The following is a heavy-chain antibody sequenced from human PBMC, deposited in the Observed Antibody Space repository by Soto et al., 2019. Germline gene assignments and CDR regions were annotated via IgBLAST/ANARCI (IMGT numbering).Heavy chain of an antibody. J-gene: IGHJ5*02. D-gene: IGHD6-19*01. CDR2: INHSGST. CDR1: GGSFSGYY. CDR3: ARAPEAVAGNWFDP. Sequence: QVQLQQWGAGLLKPSETLSLTCAVYGGSFSGYYWSWIRQPPGKGLEWIGEINHSGSTNYNPSLKGRVTISVDTSKNQFSLKLSSVTAADTAVYYCARAPEAVAGNWFDPWGQGTLVTVSS. V-gene: IGHV4-34*01.